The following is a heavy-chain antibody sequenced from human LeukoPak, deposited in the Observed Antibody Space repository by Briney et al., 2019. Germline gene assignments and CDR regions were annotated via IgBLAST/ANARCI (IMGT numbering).Heavy chain of an antibody. V-gene: IGHV4-59*01. Sequence: SETLSLTCTVSGGSISSYYWSWIRQPPGKGLEWIGYIYYSGSTNYNPSLKSLVTISVDTSKNQFSLKLSSVTAADTAVYYCARALPTLVQGIYNWFDPWGQGTLVTVSS. J-gene: IGHJ5*02. CDR2: IYYSGST. CDR3: ARALPTLVQGIYNWFDP. D-gene: IGHD3-10*01. CDR1: GGSISSYY.